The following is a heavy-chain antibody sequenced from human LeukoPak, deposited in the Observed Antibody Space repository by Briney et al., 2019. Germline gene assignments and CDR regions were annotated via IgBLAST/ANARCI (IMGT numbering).Heavy chain of an antibody. D-gene: IGHD3-10*01. V-gene: IGHV4-4*07. J-gene: IGHJ6*03. Sequence: RSSETLSLTCTVSGGSISSYYWSWIRQPAGKGLEWIGRIYTSGSTYYNPSLKSRVTISLDTSKNQFSLKLSSVTAADTAVYYCASVRRGFGESSKYYAYYYMGVWGKGTTVTISS. CDR3: ASVRRGFGESSKYYAYYYMGV. CDR2: IYTSGST. CDR1: GGSISSYY.